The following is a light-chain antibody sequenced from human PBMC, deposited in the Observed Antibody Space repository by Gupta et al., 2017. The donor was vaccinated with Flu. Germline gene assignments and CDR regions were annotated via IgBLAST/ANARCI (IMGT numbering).Light chain of an antibody. CDR1: QDISNH. CDR2: DAS. V-gene: IGKV1-27*01. J-gene: IGKJ4*01. CDR3: QQYNSAPLT. Sequence: DIQMTQSPSSLSASVGDRVIITCRASQDISNHLAWYQQKPGTAPKLLIYDASTLPSGVPSRLSGGGSGTDFALSISSLQPEDVAIYYCQQYNSAPLTFGGGTKVEI.